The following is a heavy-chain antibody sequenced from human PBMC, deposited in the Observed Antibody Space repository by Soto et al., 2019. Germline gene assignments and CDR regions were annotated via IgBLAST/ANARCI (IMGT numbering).Heavy chain of an antibody. CDR1: GFTFSSYW. J-gene: IGHJ6*03. CDR2: INSDGSSI. CDR3: ARVDIVVVPAATAAAYYYYYMDV. V-gene: IGHV3-74*01. D-gene: IGHD2-2*03. Sequence: PGGSLRLSCAASGFTFSSYWMHWVRQAPGKGLVWVSRINSDGSSISYADSVKGRFTISRDNAKNTLYLQMNSLRAEDTAVYYCARVDIVVVPAATAAAYYYYYMDVWGKGTTVTVSS.